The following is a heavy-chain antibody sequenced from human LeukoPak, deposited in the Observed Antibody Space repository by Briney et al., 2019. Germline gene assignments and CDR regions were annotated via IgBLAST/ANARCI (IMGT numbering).Heavy chain of an antibody. CDR1: GYTFTNYG. D-gene: IGHD1-26*01. J-gene: IGHJ6*03. V-gene: IGHV7-4-1*02. CDR3: ARGRGSSARLGYYYYYIDL. Sequence: ASVKVSCKASGYTFTNYGIHWVRQAPGQGLEWMGWINTNTGNPTYAQGFTGRFFFSLETSASTSYLQISSLKAEDTALYYCARGRGSSARLGYYYYYIDLWGKGTTVTVSS. CDR2: INTNTGNP.